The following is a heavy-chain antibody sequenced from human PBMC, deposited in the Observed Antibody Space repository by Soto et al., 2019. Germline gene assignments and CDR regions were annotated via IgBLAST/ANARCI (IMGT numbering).Heavy chain of an antibody. V-gene: IGHV4-39*01. CDR3: ARLHCHSPNCVPLEP. CDR1: GGSISDDTYY. D-gene: IGHD2-2*01. CDR2: IYYSGTS. J-gene: IGHJ5*02. Sequence: SETLSLTCTVSGGSISDDTYYWGWIRQPPGKGLEWIGSIYYSGTSSYNPSPKSRVTMSVDTSKKQLSLRLSSVTAADTAVYYCARLHCHSPNCVPLEPWGQGTLVTVSS.